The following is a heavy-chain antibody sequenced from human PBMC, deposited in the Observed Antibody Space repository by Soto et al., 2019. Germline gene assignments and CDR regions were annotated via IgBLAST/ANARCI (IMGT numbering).Heavy chain of an antibody. CDR1: GGTFSSYA. V-gene: IGHV1-69*13. D-gene: IGHD5-12*01. CDR3: ARARGMATIMDAFDI. Sequence: SGKVSCKASGGTFSSYAISWVRQAPGQGLEWMGGIIPIFGTANYAQKFQGRVTITADESTSTAYMELSSLRSEDTAVYYCARARGMATIMDAFDIWGQGTMVTVSS. J-gene: IGHJ3*02. CDR2: IIPIFGTA.